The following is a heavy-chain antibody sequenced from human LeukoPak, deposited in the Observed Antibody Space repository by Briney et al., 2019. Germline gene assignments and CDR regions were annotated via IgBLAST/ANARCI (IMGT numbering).Heavy chain of an antibody. Sequence: GGSLRLSCAASGFTFSDYYMSWIRQAPGKGLEWISYIHSGGSPIYYADSVRGRFTISRDNANNSLFLQMNNLRAEDTAVYYCARWLTRGGMDVWGQGTTVSVSS. V-gene: IGHV3-11*01. D-gene: IGHD3-9*01. CDR3: ARWLTRGGMDV. J-gene: IGHJ6*02. CDR2: IHSGGSPI. CDR1: GFTFSDYY.